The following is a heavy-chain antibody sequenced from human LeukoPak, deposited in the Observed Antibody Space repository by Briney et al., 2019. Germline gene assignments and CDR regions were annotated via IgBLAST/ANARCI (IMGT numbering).Heavy chain of an antibody. CDR1: GYTFTSYG. CDR2: ISAYNGNT. D-gene: IGHD3-22*01. V-gene: IGHV1-18*01. Sequence: ASVKVSCKASGYTFTSYGISWVRQAPGQGLEWMGWISAYNGNTNYAQKLQGRVTMTTDTSTSTAYMELRSLRSDDTAVYYCARDGGYYYDSSGYFERLPAYWGQGTLVTVSS. CDR3: ARDGGYYYDSSGYFERLPAY. J-gene: IGHJ4*02.